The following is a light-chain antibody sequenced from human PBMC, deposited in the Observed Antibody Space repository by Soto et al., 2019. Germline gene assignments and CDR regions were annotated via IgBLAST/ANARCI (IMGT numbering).Light chain of an antibody. J-gene: IGKJ1*01. Sequence: EIVLTQSPGTLSLSPGERATLSCMASQSVSSSYLAWYQQKPGQAPRLLIYGASSRATGIPDRFSGSGAGTEFTLTISSLQPDDFATYYCQQYNTYSGTFGQGTKVDIK. V-gene: IGKV3-20*01. CDR1: QSVSSSY. CDR2: GAS. CDR3: QQYNTYSGT.